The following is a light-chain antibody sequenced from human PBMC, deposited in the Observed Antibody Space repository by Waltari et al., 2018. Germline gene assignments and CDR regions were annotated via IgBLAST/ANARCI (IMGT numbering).Light chain of an antibody. CDR2: YRSDSTN. CDR1: SGLSVGTYK. Sequence: QAVLTQPASLSASPGASVSLTCTLRSGLSVGTYKIYLYQKRPGSPPQFLVKYRSDSTNERGSGVPSRFSGSRDTSANAGILLISGLQSEDEADYYCMILHNNAVVFGGGTRLTVL. V-gene: IGLV5-45*01. CDR3: MILHNNAVV. J-gene: IGLJ3*02.